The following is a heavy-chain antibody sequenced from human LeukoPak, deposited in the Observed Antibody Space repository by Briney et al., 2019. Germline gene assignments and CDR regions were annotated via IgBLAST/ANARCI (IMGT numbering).Heavy chain of an antibody. CDR1: GFTFSDYN. CDR2: ISRSGSTK. CDR3: ARDRGCFDY. V-gene: IGHV3-11*01. D-gene: IGHD3-10*01. J-gene: IGHJ4*02. Sequence: GGSLRLSCAASGFTFSDYNMRWIRQAPGRGLEWVSSISRSGSTKYYADSVKGRFTISRDNAKNSLFLQMNSLRAEDTAVYYCARDRGCFDYWGQGTLVTVSS.